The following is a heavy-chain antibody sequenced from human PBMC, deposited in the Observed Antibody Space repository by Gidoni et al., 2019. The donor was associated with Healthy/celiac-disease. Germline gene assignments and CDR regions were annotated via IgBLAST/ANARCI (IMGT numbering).Heavy chain of an antibody. J-gene: IGHJ6*02. CDR3: AKDAASGIAAAGLPYYYYGMDV. CDR1: GFTFDDYA. Sequence: EVQLVESGGGLVQPGRSLRLSCAASGFTFDDYAMHWVRQAPGKGLDWVSGISWNSGSIGYADSVKGRFTISRDNAKNSLYLQMNSLRAEDTALYYCAKDAASGIAAAGLPYYYYGMDVWGQGTTVTVSS. D-gene: IGHD6-13*01. V-gene: IGHV3-9*01. CDR2: ISWNSGSI.